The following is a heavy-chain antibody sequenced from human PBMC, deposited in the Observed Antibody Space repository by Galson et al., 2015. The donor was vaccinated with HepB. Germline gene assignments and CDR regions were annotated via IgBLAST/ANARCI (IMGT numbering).Heavy chain of an antibody. CDR1: GYTFTSYG. D-gene: IGHD2-2*01. Sequence: SVKVSCKASGYTFTSYGISWVRQAPGQGLEWMGWISAYNGNTNYAQKLQGGVTMTTDTSTSTAYMELRSLRSDDTAVYYCARDILGALGYCSSTSCPGRWFDPWGQGTLVTVSS. J-gene: IGHJ5*02. V-gene: IGHV1-18*01. CDR3: ARDILGALGYCSSTSCPGRWFDP. CDR2: ISAYNGNT.